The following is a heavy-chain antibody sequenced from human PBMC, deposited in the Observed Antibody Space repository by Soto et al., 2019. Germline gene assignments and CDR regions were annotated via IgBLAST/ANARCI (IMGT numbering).Heavy chain of an antibody. CDR3: ARGSTTEKVDS. Sequence: SETLSLTCAVSGGSISSGGYSWIWIRQPPGKGLEWIGYIYHSGSTYYNPSLKSRVTISADTSMNQFSLALTSVTAADTAMYYCARGSTTEKVDSWGQGILVTVSS. J-gene: IGHJ4*02. CDR1: GGSISSGGYS. CDR2: IYHSGST. V-gene: IGHV4-30-2*05.